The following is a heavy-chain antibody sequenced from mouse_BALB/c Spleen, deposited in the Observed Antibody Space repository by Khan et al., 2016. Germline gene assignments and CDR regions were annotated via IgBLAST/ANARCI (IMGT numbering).Heavy chain of an antibody. CDR1: GYTFTNYG. J-gene: IGHJ1*01. Sequence: QIQLVQSGPELKRPGKTVKISCKASGYTFTNYGINWVKQGPGKGLKWMGWINTYSGESTYADEFKGRFAFSLETSANTAYLQINNLKNEDSATYYCARYHYYYGSSRYFDVWGAGTTVTVSS. CDR2: INTYSGES. CDR3: ARYHYYYGSSRYFDV. D-gene: IGHD1-1*01. V-gene: IGHV9-3-1*01.